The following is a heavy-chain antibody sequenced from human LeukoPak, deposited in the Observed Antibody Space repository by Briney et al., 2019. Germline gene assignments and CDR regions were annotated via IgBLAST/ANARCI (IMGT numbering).Heavy chain of an antibody. Sequence: PSETLSLTCAVSGGSISSGGYSWSWIRQPPGKGLEWIGYIYHSGSTYYNPSLKSRVTISVDRSKNQFSLKLSSVTAADTAVYYCATVVSSGWYDYWGQGTLVTVSS. V-gene: IGHV4-30-2*01. J-gene: IGHJ4*02. CDR2: IYHSGST. CDR3: ATVVSSGWYDY. CDR1: GGSISSGGYS. D-gene: IGHD6-19*01.